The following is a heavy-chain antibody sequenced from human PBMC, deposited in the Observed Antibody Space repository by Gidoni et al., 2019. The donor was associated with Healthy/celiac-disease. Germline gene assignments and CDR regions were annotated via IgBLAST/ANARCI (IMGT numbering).Heavy chain of an antibody. Sequence: VQLVESGGGVVQPGRSLRLSCAASGFTFSSYAMHWVRQAPGKGLEWVAVISDDGRNKYDADSVKGRFTISRDNSKNTLYLQMNSLRAEDTAVYYWARERIAVADAEVFDYWGQGTLVTVSS. CDR2: ISDDGRNK. V-gene: IGHV3-30*04. CDR1: GFTFSSYA. J-gene: IGHJ4*02. D-gene: IGHD6-19*01. CDR3: ARERIAVADAEVFDY.